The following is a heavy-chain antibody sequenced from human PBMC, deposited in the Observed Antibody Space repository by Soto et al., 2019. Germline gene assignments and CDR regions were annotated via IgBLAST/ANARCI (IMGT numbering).Heavy chain of an antibody. CDR1: DDSITTHVYY. J-gene: IGHJ4*02. Sequence: SEIQSLTNTVSDDSITTHVYYLGWIRQPPGKGLQWIGNVYSTGSTFSHPSLTSRVFISVDTSKNKFSLRLTSVTAADTAVYYCARSHYTYSILIDYWGPGIMVPVSS. CDR3: ARSHYTYSILIDY. V-gene: IGHV4-39*01. CDR2: VYSTGST. D-gene: IGHD1-26*01.